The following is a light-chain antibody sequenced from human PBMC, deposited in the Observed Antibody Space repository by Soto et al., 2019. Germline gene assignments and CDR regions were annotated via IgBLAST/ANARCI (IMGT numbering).Light chain of an antibody. CDR1: QSVRSSY. Sequence: EIVLTQSPGTLSLSPGERATLSCRASQSVRSSYLAWYQQKPGQAPRLLIYDASSRATGIPDRFSGSGSGTDFTLTISRLEPEDFAVFYCQQYDSLPYTFGQGTKLDIK. CDR3: QQYDSLPYT. J-gene: IGKJ2*01. V-gene: IGKV3-20*01. CDR2: DAS.